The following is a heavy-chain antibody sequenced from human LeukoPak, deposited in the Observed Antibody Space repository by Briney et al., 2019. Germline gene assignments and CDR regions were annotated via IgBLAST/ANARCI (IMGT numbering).Heavy chain of an antibody. D-gene: IGHD6-13*01. CDR1: GGSISSGSYY. CDR3: ARLRPSGGGSSWYSFPYYFDY. CDR2: IYTSGST. Sequence: SETLSLTCTVSGGSISSGSYYWSWIRQPAGKGLEWIGRIYTSGSTNYNPSLKSRVTISVDTSKNQFSLKLSSVTAADTAVYYCARLRPSGGGSSWYSFPYYFDYWGQGTLVTVSS. J-gene: IGHJ4*02. V-gene: IGHV4-61*02.